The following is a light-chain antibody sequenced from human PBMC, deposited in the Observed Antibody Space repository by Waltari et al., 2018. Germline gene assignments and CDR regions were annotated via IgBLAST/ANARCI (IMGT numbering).Light chain of an antibody. CDR3: QTWGTGIHGV. CDR1: SGHSSYA. V-gene: IGLV4-69*01. J-gene: IGLJ2*01. Sequence: QLVLTQSPSAPASLGASVKLTCTLSSGHSSYAIAWHQQQPEKGPRYLMKLNSDGSHSKGDGIPDRFSGSSSGAERYLTISSLQSEDEADYYCQTWGTGIHGVFGGGTKLTVL. CDR2: LNSDGSH.